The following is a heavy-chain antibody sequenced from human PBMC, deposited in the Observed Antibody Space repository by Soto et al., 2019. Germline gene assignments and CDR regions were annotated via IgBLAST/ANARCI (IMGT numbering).Heavy chain of an antibody. J-gene: IGHJ6*02. D-gene: IGHD5-18*01. CDR1: GLTFSSYA. V-gene: IGHV3-23*01. CDR3: AKPDTDWDV. Sequence: GGSMRLSCAASGLTFSSYAMSWVRQAPGKGLEWVSAISGSGRSTYYADSVKGRFTISRDNSKNTLYLQMNSLRAEDTALYFCAKPDTDWDVWGQGTTVTVSS. CDR2: ISGSGRST.